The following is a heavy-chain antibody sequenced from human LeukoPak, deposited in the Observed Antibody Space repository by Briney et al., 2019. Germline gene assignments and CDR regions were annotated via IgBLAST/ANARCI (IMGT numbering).Heavy chain of an antibody. Sequence: PGGSLRLSCAVSGLLFSDAWMSWVRQAPGKGLEWVGRIRGRTDRETIDFAAPVKGRFTISRDVSQNMVHLQMNSLRTEDTAVYYCTYMATVFTVDFWGQGTLVTVSS. CDR2: IRGRTDRETI. CDR1: GLLFSDAW. CDR3: TYMATVFTVDF. V-gene: IGHV3-15*01. D-gene: IGHD4-17*01. J-gene: IGHJ4*02.